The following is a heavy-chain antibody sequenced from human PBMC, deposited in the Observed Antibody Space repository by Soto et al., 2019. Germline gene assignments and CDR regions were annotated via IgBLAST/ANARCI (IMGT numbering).Heavy chain of an antibody. CDR3: ARGTRALITSFFAY. D-gene: IGHD1-20*01. Sequence: SETLSLTCSVSGYSINRGYYWGWIRQAPGKGLEWIGSIYHRGATYYTPSFKTRATISLDTSKSQFSLSLRSATAADTATYYCARGTRALITSFFAYWGQGIPVTVSS. J-gene: IGHJ4*02. CDR2: IYHRGAT. CDR1: GYSINRGYY. V-gene: IGHV4-38-2*02.